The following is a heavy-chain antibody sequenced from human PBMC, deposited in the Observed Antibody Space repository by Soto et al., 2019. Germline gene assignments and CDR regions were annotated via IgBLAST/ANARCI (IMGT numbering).Heavy chain of an antibody. J-gene: IGHJ4*02. CDR2: ISGSGGST. D-gene: IGHD6-13*01. CDR1: GFTFSSYA. V-gene: IGHV3-23*01. CDR3: AKTSIAAAGIDY. Sequence: GGSLRLSCAASGFTFSSYAMSWVRQAPGKGLEWVSAISGSGGSTYYADSGKGRFTITTDNSKNTLYLQMNSLRAEDTAVYYCAKTSIAAAGIDYWGQGTLVTVSS.